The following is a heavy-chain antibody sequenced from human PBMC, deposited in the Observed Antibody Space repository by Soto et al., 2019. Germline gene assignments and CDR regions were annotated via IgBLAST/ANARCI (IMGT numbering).Heavy chain of an antibody. D-gene: IGHD3-22*01. CDR1: GDSVSSGLYY. V-gene: IGHV4-61*01. J-gene: IGHJ5*02. CDR3: ARVSFYYDTSGYAVAWFDP. Sequence: SETLSLTCSVSGDSVSSGLYYWSWIRQPPGKGLEWIGYIYHSGTTKYNPSLKSPVTISVDASKNQFSLQMTLVTAADTAIYYCARVSFYYDTSGYAVAWFDPWGQGTLVTVSS. CDR2: IYHSGTT.